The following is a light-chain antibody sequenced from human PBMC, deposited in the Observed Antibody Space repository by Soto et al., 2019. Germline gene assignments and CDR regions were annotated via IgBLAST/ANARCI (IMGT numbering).Light chain of an antibody. V-gene: IGKV1-5*03. Sequence: RLIQTHSTLSASGEDIVIVACRASQSVSGWLAWYQQKPGEAPKLLIYKASTLKSGVPSRFRCSGARPERNLSFTSLPIEAHATYFREPYKSHPEAVGQGTKVDI. CDR2: KAS. CDR1: QSVSGW. CDR3: EPYKSHPEA. J-gene: IGKJ1*01.